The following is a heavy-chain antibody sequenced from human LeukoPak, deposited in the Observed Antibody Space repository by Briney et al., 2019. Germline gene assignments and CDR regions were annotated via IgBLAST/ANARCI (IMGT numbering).Heavy chain of an antibody. CDR2: ISYDGSNK. Sequence: GGSLRLSCAASGFTFSSYGMHWVRQAPGKGLEWVAVISYDGSNKYYADSVKGRFTISRDNAKNSLYLQMNSLRAEDTAVYYCARGLVYYDILTTLGGEYYFDYWGQGTLVTVSS. CDR1: GFTFSSYG. V-gene: IGHV3-30*03. D-gene: IGHD3-9*01. J-gene: IGHJ4*02. CDR3: ARGLVYYDILTTLGGEYYFDY.